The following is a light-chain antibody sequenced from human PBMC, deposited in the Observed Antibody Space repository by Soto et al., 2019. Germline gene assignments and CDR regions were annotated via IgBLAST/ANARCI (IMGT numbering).Light chain of an antibody. CDR1: QSISSW. CDR2: KAS. CDR3: QQYDSSPRT. Sequence: DIQMTQSPSILSASVGDRVTITCRASQSISSWLAWYQQKPGKAPNLLIYKASHLENGVPSRFSGSGSGTEFTLTISSLQPGDFAVYFCQQYDSSPRTFGQGTKVDIK. V-gene: IGKV1-5*03. J-gene: IGKJ1*01.